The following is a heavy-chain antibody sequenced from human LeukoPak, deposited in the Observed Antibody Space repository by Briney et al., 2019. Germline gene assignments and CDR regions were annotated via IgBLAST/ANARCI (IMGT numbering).Heavy chain of an antibody. CDR2: ILYDGSNK. CDR1: GFTFSTYA. CDR3: ARGRGSGSYTDY. D-gene: IGHD3-10*01. V-gene: IGHV3-30-3*01. J-gene: IGHJ4*02. Sequence: GGSLRLSCAASGFTFSTYAMHWVRQAPGKGLEWMAVILYDGSNKYYADSVKGRFTISRDNSKNTLYLQMNSLRAEDTAVYYCARGRGSGSYTDYWGQGTLVTVSS.